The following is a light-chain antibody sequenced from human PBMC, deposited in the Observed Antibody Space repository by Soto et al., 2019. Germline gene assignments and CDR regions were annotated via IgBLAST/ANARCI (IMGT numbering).Light chain of an antibody. CDR3: SLETSSSTYV. Sequence: QSVLTQPASVSGPPGQSITISCTGTSSDVGGYNYVSCYQQHPGKAPKLMIYEASNRPSGVSNRFSGSKSGNTSSLTISGLQAEDEAAYYCSLETSSSTYVFGTGNKVTV. V-gene: IGLV2-14*01. CDR1: SSDVGGYNY. CDR2: EAS. J-gene: IGLJ1*01.